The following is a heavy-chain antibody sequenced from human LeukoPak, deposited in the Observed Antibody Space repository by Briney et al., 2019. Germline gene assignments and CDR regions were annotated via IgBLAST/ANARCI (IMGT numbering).Heavy chain of an antibody. CDR3: TTDLHCSGGSCYSGWFVLRDY. CDR1: GFTFSSYA. Sequence: GGSLRLSCAASGFTFSSYAMSWVRQAPGKGLEWVGRIKSKTDGGTTDYAAPVKGRFTISRDDSKNTLYLQMNSLKTEDTAVYYCTTDLHCSGGSCYSGWFVLRDYWGQGTLVTVSS. D-gene: IGHD2-15*01. V-gene: IGHV3-15*01. J-gene: IGHJ4*02. CDR2: IKSKTDGGTT.